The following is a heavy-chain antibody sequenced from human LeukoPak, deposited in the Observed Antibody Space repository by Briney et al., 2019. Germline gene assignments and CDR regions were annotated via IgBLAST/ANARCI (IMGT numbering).Heavy chain of an antibody. V-gene: IGHV1-24*01. CDR2: FDPEDGKT. J-gene: IGHJ4*02. D-gene: IGHD6-19*01. CDR3: ATGGWDYFDS. Sequence: ASVTVSCTVSGYTFTDISIHLHRQAPGQGIERMGGFDPEDGKTNHAQKLHGRVSMTEDTSTDTAYMDLRSLRSEDTAVYYCATGGWDYFDSWGQGTLVTVSS. CDR1: GYTFTDIS.